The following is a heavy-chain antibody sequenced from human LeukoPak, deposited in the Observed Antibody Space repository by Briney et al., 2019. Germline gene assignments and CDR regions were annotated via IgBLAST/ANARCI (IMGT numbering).Heavy chain of an antibody. CDR1: GYSISSGYY. CDR2: IYYSGST. CDR3: ARVGGITMIVVLITDAFDI. D-gene: IGHD3-22*01. Sequence: SETLSLTCSVSGYSISSGYYWGWIRQPPGKGLEWIGSIYYSGSTYYNPSLKSRVTISVDTSKNQFSLKLSSVTAADTAVYYCARVGGITMIVVLITDAFDIWGQGTMVTVSS. V-gene: IGHV4-38-2*02. J-gene: IGHJ3*02.